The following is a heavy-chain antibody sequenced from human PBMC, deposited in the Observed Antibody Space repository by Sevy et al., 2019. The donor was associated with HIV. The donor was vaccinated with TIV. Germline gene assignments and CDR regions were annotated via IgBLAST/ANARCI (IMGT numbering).Heavy chain of an antibody. Sequence: GGSLRLSCAASGFTFSSYGMHWVRQAPGKGLEWVAIIWYDGSNKKYADSVKGRFSISRDNSKNTVYLQMNSLRAEDTAAYYCAREGIAVAGIGYYFDYWGQGTLVTVSS. D-gene: IGHD6-19*01. CDR3: AREGIAVAGIGYYFDY. CDR2: IWYDGSNK. CDR1: GFTFSSYG. J-gene: IGHJ4*02. V-gene: IGHV3-33*01.